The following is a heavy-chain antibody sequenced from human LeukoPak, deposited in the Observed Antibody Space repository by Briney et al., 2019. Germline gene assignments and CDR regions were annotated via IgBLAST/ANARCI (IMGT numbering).Heavy chain of an antibody. CDR2: TYYRSKWYN. V-gene: IGHV6-1*01. D-gene: IGHD6-13*01. CDR1: GDSVSSNSAA. Sequence: SQTLSLTCAISGDSVSSNSAAWNWIRQSPSRGLEWLGRTYYRSKWYNDYAVSVKSRTTIKPDTSKNQFSLQLSSVTAADTAVYYCAREYSFRGSQIAAADYWGQGTLVTVSS. J-gene: IGHJ4*02. CDR3: AREYSFRGSQIAAADY.